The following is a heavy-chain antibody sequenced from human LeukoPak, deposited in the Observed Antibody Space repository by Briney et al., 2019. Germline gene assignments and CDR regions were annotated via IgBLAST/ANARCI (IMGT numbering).Heavy chain of an antibody. CDR2: IDTDGSNT. CDR3: ARDRSTAGPTTADY. Sequence: PGGSLRLSCAASGFTFSRLWMHWVRQAPGKGLVWVSRIDTDGSNTIYADSVKGRFTISRDNAKNTLYLQMNSLRAEDTAIYYCARDRSTAGPTTADYWGQGTLVTVSS. CDR1: GFTFSRLW. J-gene: IGHJ4*02. D-gene: IGHD1-26*01. V-gene: IGHV3-74*01.